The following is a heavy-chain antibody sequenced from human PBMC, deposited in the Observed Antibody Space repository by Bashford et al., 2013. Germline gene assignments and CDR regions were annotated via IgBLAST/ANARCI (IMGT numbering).Heavy chain of an antibody. Sequence: GESLKISCKGSGYSFTNYWIGWVRQAPGQGLEWMGWXNLTLTVVPQSMQRXFQGRVTMTRDTSISTAYMELSSLRSDDTAVYFCARDGPVVGVWNAFDVWGQGTVVTVSS. CDR3: ARDGPVVGVWNAFDV. D-gene: IGHD1-26*01. V-gene: IGHV1-2*02. CDR2: XNLTLTVVP. J-gene: IGHJ3*01. CDR1: GYSFTNYW.